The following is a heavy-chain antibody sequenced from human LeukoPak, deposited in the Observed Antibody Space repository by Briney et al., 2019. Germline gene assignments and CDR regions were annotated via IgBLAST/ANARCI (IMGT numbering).Heavy chain of an antibody. CDR1: SGSISSYY. J-gene: IGHJ4*02. D-gene: IGHD6-13*01. CDR3: ARGGQQLVRYYLDY. CDR2: IYTSGST. V-gene: IGHV4-4*07. Sequence: PSETLSLTCTVSSGSISSYYWSWIRQPAGKGLEWIGRIYTSGSTNYNPSLKSRVTMSVDTSNNQFSLKLSSVTAADTAVYYCARGGQQLVRYYLDYWGQGTLVTVSS.